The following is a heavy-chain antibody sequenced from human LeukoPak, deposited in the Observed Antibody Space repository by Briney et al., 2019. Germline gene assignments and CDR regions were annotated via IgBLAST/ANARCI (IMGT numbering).Heavy chain of an antibody. CDR1: GFTFSSYD. D-gene: IGHD3-22*01. J-gene: IGHJ4*02. CDR2: IGTAGET. CDR3: ARGKYYHDSSGYYDY. V-gene: IGHV3-13*01. Sequence: GGSLRLSCAASGFTFSSYDMHWVRQGTGKGLEWVSAIGTAGETYCPGSVKGRFTISRENAKNSFYLQMNSLTAGDTAVYYCARGKYYHDSSGYYDYWGQGTLVTVSS.